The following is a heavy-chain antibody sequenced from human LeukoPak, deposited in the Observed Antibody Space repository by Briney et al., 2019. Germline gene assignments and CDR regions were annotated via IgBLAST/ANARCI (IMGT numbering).Heavy chain of an antibody. CDR3: ARGSSWSYYFDY. D-gene: IGHD6-13*01. CDR1: GGSISSYY. CDR2: FYYSGST. J-gene: IGHJ4*02. V-gene: IGHV4-59*01. Sequence: SETLSLTRAVSGGSISSYYWSWIRQPPGKGLEWIGYFYYSGSTNYSPSLKSRVTISIDTSKNQFSLKLNSVTAADTAVYYCARGSSWSYYFDYWGQGTLVTVSS.